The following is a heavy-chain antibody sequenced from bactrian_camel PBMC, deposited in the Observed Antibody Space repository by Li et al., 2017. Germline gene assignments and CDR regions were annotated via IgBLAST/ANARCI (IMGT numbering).Heavy chain of an antibody. CDR3: ATWWSVGF. D-gene: IGHD7*01. J-gene: IGHJ6*01. V-gene: IGHV3S42*01. Sequence: VQLVESGGGLAQPGGSLTLSCAASAFTFSDYAMSWVRQAPGKGLEWVSGMNSGGGRANYADSVKGRFTISRDNAENMLYLQMNSLKTEDTAVYYCATWWSVGFWGQGTQVTVS. CDR1: AFTFSDYA. CDR2: MNSGGGRA.